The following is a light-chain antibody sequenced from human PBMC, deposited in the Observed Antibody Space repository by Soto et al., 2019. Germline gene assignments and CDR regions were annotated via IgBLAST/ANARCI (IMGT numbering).Light chain of an antibody. CDR3: QVWDSSSDHYV. CDR1: NIGSKN. V-gene: IGLV3-9*01. Sequence: SYELTQPLSVSVALGQTARITCGGNNIGSKNVHWYQQKPGQAPVLVIYRDSNRPSGIPERFSGSNSGNTATLTISRAQAGDEADYYCQVWDSSSDHYVFGTGKRSPS. J-gene: IGLJ1*01. CDR2: RDS.